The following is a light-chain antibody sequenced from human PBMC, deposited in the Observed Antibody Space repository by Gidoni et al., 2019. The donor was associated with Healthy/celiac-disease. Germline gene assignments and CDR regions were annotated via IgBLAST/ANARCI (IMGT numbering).Light chain of an antibody. Sequence: DLQMTQSPSSLSASVGDRVTITCQASQDISNYLNWYQQKPGKAPKLLIYDASNLETGVPSRFSGSGSGTDFTFTISSLQPEDIATYYCQQYDNLTPLTFXGXTKVEIK. V-gene: IGKV1-33*01. J-gene: IGKJ4*01. CDR3: QQYDNLTPLT. CDR1: QDISNY. CDR2: DAS.